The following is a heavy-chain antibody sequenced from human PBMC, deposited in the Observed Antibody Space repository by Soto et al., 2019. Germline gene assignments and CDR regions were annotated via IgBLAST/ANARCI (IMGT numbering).Heavy chain of an antibody. D-gene: IGHD6-13*01. J-gene: IGHJ4*02. CDR3: ARGPRIAAAGPSRGI. CDR2: IYYSAST. V-gene: IGHV4-31*02. Sequence: SETLSLTXTVSGGSISSGGYYWSWIRPHPGKGLEWIGYIYYSASTYYNPSLKSRVTISVDTSKNEFSLKLSSVTSTDTAVYYCARGPRIAAAGPSRGICGQESLFTASS. CDR1: GGSISSGGYY.